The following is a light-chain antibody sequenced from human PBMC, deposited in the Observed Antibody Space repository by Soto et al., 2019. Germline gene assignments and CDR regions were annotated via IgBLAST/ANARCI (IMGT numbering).Light chain of an antibody. V-gene: IGLV2-14*01. CDR1: SSDVGGYNY. CDR2: DVN. Sequence: QSALTQPASVSGSPGQSITISCTGTSSDVGGYNYVSWYQQHPDKAPKLLIYDVNNRPTGVSNRFSASKSGTTASLTISGLQAEDEADYYCSSYTSNAVVVFGGGTKLTVL. J-gene: IGLJ2*01. CDR3: SSYTSNAVVV.